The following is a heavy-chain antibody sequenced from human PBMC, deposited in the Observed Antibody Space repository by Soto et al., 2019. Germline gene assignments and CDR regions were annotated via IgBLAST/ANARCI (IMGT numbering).Heavy chain of an antibody. CDR2: IGSTGSVT. V-gene: IGHV3-48*04. CDR1: GFTFSAYS. J-gene: IGHJ3*02. Sequence: EVQLVESGGALVQPGGSLRLSCAASGFTFSAYSMNWVRQAPGKGLEWVSFIGSTGSVTHYADSVMGRSTISRANARNSLYLQMNSLRAEDTAVYHCARDRPASGPAYAFDIWGQGTMVTVSS. CDR3: ARDRPASGPAYAFDI. D-gene: IGHD2-2*01.